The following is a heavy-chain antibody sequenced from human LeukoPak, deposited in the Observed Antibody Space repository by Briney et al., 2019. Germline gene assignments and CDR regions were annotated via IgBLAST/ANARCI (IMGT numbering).Heavy chain of an antibody. CDR1: GFTFRSYE. J-gene: IGHJ5*02. V-gene: IGHV3-48*03. CDR2: ISSSGSTI. Sequence: GGSLRLSCAASGFTFRSYEMNWVRQAPGKGLEWVSYISSSGSTIYYADSVKGRFTISRDNAKNSLYLQMNSLRAEDTAVYYCARDLTTVTTSWGQGTLVTVSS. CDR3: ARDLTTVTTS. D-gene: IGHD4-17*01.